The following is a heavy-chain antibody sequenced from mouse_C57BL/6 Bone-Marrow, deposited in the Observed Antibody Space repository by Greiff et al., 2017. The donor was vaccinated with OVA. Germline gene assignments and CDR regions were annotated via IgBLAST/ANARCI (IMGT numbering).Heavy chain of an antibody. V-gene: IGHV1-19*01. CDR2: INPYNGGT. J-gene: IGHJ2*01. D-gene: IGHD1-1*01. Sequence: EVQLQQSGPVLVKPGASVKMSCKASGYTFTDYYMNWVKQSHGKSLEWIGVINPYNGGTSYNQKFKGKATLTVDKSSSTAYMELNSLTSEDAAVYYCARMTLITTVVAKGYWGQGTTLSVSS. CDR1: GYTFTDYY. CDR3: ARMTLITTVVAKGY.